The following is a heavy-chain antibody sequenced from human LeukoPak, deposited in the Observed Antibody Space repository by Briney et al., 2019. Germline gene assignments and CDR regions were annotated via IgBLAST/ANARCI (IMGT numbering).Heavy chain of an antibody. CDR3: AKDRDYDFWSGYYY. Sequence: GGSLRLSCAASGFTFSSYAMHWVRQAPGKGLEYVSAISSNGGSTYYANSVKGRFTISRDNSKNTLYLQMGSLRAEDVAVYYCAKDRDYDFWSGYYYWGQGTLVTVSS. V-gene: IGHV3-64*01. CDR1: GFTFSSYA. J-gene: IGHJ4*02. D-gene: IGHD3-3*01. CDR2: ISSNGGST.